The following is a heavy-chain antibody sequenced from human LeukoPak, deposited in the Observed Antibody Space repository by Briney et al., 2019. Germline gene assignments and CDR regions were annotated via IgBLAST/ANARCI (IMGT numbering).Heavy chain of an antibody. CDR1: GYTFTSYG. CDR2: ISAYNGNT. J-gene: IGHJ5*02. CDR3: ARDFFSSSWFSWWFDP. D-gene: IGHD6-13*01. Sequence: ASVKVSCKASGYTFTSYGISWVRQAPGQGLEWMGWISAYNGNTNYAQKLQGRVTMTTDTSTSTAYMELRSLRSDDTAVYYCARDFFSSSWFSWWFDPWGQGTLVTVSP. V-gene: IGHV1-18*01.